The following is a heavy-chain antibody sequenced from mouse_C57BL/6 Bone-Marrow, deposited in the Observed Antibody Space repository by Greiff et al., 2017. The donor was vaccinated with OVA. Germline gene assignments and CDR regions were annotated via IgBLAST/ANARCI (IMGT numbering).Heavy chain of an antibody. Sequence: VQLKQSGPEQYKPYASVKISCKASGYSFTDYNMNWVKQSHGKSLEWIGVINPNYGTTSYNQKFKGKATLTVDQPSSTAYMQLNSLTSEDSAVYYSAIRWFSYYFDDWGKGTTLTVSS. CDR3: AIRWFSYYFDD. CDR2: INPNYGTT. J-gene: IGHJ2*01. V-gene: IGHV1-39*01. D-gene: IGHD2-3*01. CDR1: GYSFTDYN.